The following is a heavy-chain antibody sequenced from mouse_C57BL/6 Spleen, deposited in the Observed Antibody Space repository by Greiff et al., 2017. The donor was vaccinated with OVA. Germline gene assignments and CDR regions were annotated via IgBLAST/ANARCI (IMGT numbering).Heavy chain of an antibody. CDR2: IDPSDSYT. D-gene: IGHD1-1*01. Sequence: QVQLQQPGAELVMPGASVKLSCKASGYTFPSYWMHWVKQRPGQGLEWIGEIDPSDSYTNYNQTFKGKSTLTVDKSSSTAYMQLSSLTSEDSAVYYCARYGTTVVAPYFDYWGQGTTLTVSS. V-gene: IGHV1-69*01. J-gene: IGHJ2*01. CDR3: ARYGTTVVAPYFDY. CDR1: GYTFPSYW.